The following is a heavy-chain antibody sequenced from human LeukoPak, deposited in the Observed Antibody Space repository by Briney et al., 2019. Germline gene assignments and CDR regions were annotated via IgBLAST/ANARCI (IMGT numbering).Heavy chain of an antibody. CDR2: ISSSSSYI. CDR3: ARDARDSSGYYDWFDP. Sequence: PAGSPRLSCAASGFTSSSYSMNWVRQAPGKGLEWVSSISSSSSYIYYADSVKGRFTISRDDAKNSLYLQMNSLRAEDTAVYYCARDARDSSGYYDWFDPWGQGTLVSVSS. D-gene: IGHD3-22*01. J-gene: IGHJ5*02. CDR1: GFTSSSYS. V-gene: IGHV3-21*01.